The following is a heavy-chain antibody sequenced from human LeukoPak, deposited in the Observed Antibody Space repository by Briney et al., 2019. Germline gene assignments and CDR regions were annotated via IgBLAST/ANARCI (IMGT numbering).Heavy chain of an antibody. CDR1: ESTFISYS. J-gene: IGHJ5*02. CDR3: ARGTTVTTCWFDP. V-gene: IGHV3-21*01. Sequence: GGSLRLSVEAFESTFISYSMNWVGKPPGKGLDWVSSISSSSSYIYYADSVKGRFTISRDNAKNSLYLQMNSLRAEDTAVYYCARGTTVTTCWFDPWGQGTLVTVSS. D-gene: IGHD4-17*01. CDR2: ISSSSSYI.